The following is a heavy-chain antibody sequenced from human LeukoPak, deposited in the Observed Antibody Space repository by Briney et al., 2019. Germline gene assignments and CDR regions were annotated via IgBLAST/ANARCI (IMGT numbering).Heavy chain of an antibody. CDR2: IYYSGST. J-gene: IGHJ4*02. CDR1: GGSISSYY. CDR3: ARRRAYDFWSGYWPFDY. V-gene: IGHV4-59*12. Sequence: SETLSLTCTVSGGSISSYYWSWLRQPPGKGLEWIGYIYYSGSTNYNPSLKSRVTISVDTSKNQFSLKLSSVTAADTAVYYCARRRAYDFWSGYWPFDYWGQGTLVTVSS. D-gene: IGHD3-3*01.